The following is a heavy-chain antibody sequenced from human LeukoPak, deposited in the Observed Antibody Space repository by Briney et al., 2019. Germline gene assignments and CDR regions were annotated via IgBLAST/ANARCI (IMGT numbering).Heavy chain of an antibody. CDR2: INPSGGST. D-gene: IGHD3-16*01. J-gene: IGHJ6*03. CDR1: GYTFTSYY. V-gene: IGHV1-46*01. Sequence: ASVKVSCKASGYTFTSYYMHWVRQAPGQGLEWMGIINPSGGSTSYAQKFQGRVTMTRDMSTSTVYMELSSLRSEDTAVYYCARRRVTFGGLKRAYYYYYYMDVWGKGTTVTISS. CDR3: ARRRVTFGGLKRAYYYYYYMDV.